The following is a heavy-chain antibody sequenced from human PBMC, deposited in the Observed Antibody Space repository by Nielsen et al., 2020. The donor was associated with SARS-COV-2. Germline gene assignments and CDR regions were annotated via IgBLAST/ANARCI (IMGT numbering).Heavy chain of an antibody. J-gene: IGHJ5*02. CDR3: ARGGFLTMVRGANNWLDP. CDR2: INHSGST. V-gene: IGHV4-34*01. Sequence: SETLSLTCAVYGGSFSGYYWSWIRQPPGKGLEWIGEINHSGSTNYNPSLKSRVTISVDTSKNQFSLKLSSVTAADTAVYYCARGGFLTMVRGANNWLDPWGQGTLVTVSS. D-gene: IGHD3-10*01. CDR1: GGSFSGYY.